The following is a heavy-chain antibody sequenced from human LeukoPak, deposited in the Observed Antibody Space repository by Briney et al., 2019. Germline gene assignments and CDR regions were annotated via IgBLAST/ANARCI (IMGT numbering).Heavy chain of an antibody. Sequence: ASVKVSCKASGYTFTRYGISWVRQAPGQGLEWMGWISAYNGNTNYAQKLQGRVTMTTDTSTSTAYMELRSLRSDDTAVYYCARAHVDTAMVTWFDPWGQGTLVTVSS. D-gene: IGHD5-18*01. CDR3: ARAHVDTAMVTWFDP. J-gene: IGHJ5*02. CDR1: GYTFTRYG. V-gene: IGHV1-18*01. CDR2: ISAYNGNT.